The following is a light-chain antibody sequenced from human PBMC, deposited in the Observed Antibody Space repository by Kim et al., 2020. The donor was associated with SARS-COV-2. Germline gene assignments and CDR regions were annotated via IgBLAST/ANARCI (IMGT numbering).Light chain of an antibody. J-gene: IGKJ4*01. CDR2: AAS. CDR3: LQHDSYPLT. Sequence: DIQMTQSPSAMSASVGDRVTITCRASQGISSYLAWFQQKPGQVPKRLIYAASTLPSGVPSRFSGSGSGTEFTLTISSLQPEDFATYFSLQHDSYPLTFGGGTTVE. CDR1: QGISSY. V-gene: IGKV1-17*03.